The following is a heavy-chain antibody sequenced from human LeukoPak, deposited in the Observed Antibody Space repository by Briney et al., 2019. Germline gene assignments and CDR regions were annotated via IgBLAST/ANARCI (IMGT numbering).Heavy chain of an antibody. Sequence: ASVKVPCKASGYTFNSYDINWVRQATGQGLEWMGWMHPNSGNTAYAQKFQGRVSMTRDTSISTAYMELSSLRSEDTAVYYCARVSFDTSGNKINFDYWGHGTLVTVSS. D-gene: IGHD3-22*01. J-gene: IGHJ4*01. CDR3: ARVSFDTSGNKINFDY. V-gene: IGHV1-8*01. CDR2: MHPNSGNT. CDR1: GYTFNSYD.